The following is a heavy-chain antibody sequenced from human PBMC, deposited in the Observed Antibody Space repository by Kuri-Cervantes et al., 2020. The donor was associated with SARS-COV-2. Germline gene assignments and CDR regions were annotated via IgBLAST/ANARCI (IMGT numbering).Heavy chain of an antibody. J-gene: IGHJ6*03. CDR2: INPNSGGT. CDR1: GYTFTGYY. V-gene: IGHV1-2*02. Sequence: ASVKVSCKASGYTFTGYYMHWVRQAPGQGLEWMGWINPNSGGTNYAQKFQGRVTMTRDTSISTAYMELSRLRSDDTAVYYCARVGYDFWSGRPYHYMDVWGKGTTVTVSS. CDR3: ARVGYDFWSGRPYHYMDV. D-gene: IGHD3-3*01.